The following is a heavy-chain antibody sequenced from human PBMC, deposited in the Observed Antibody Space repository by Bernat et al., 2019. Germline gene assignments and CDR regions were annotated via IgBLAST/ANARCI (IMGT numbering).Heavy chain of an antibody. Sequence: QVQLQESGPGLVKPSGTLSLTCAVSGGSISSSNWWSWVRQPPGKGLEWIGEIYHSGSTNYNPSLKSRVTISVDTSKNQFSLKLSSVTAADTAVYYCARVPQGDPKIDYGSGSYYRYYYGMDVWGQGTTVTVSS. CDR3: ARVPQGDPKIDYGSGSYYRYYYGMDV. CDR2: IYHSGST. D-gene: IGHD3-10*01. V-gene: IGHV4-4*02. J-gene: IGHJ6*02. CDR1: GGSISSSNW.